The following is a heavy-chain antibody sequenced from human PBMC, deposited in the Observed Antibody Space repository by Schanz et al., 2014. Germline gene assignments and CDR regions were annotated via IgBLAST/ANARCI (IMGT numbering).Heavy chain of an antibody. CDR2: INSDGSTT. V-gene: IGHV3-74*02. CDR3: ARGRSLGWCDY. Sequence: EVQLVESGGGLVQPGGSLRLSCAASGFTVSSNYMSWVRQAPGKGLVWVSRINSDGSTTIYADSVKGRFTISRDNAKNSLYLQMHSLRAEDTAVYYCARGRSLGWCDYWGQGTLVTVSS. D-gene: IGHD2-21*01. CDR1: GFTVSSNY. J-gene: IGHJ4*02.